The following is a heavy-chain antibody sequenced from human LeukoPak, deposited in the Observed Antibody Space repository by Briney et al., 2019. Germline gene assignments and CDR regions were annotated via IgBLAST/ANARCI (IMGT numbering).Heavy chain of an antibody. CDR3: ARDRVAGTKAWFDP. CDR1: GYTFTSYD. V-gene: IGHV1-8*01. D-gene: IGHD6-19*01. CDR2: VNPNSGNT. Sequence: ASVKVSCKASGYTFTSYDINWVRQATGQGLEWMGWVNPNSGNTGYAQKFQGRVTMTRNTSISTAYMELSSLRSEDTAVYYCARDRVAGTKAWFDPWGQGTLVTVSS. J-gene: IGHJ5*02.